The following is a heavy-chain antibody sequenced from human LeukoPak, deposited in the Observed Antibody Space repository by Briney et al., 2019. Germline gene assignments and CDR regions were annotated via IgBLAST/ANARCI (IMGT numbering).Heavy chain of an antibody. D-gene: IGHD4-11*01. CDR2: IYYSGST. Sequence: KASETLSLTCTVSGGSISSSSYYWGWIRQPPGKGLEWIGSIYYSGSTYYNPSLKSRVIISVDTSKNHFSLKLSSVTAADTAVYYCARSPDYSLSYYYYMDVWGKGTTVTVSS. CDR1: GGSISSSSYY. J-gene: IGHJ6*03. V-gene: IGHV4-39*02. CDR3: ARSPDYSLSYYYYMDV.